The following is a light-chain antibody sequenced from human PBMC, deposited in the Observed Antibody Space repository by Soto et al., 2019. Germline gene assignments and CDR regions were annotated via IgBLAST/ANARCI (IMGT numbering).Light chain of an antibody. CDR1: QSISSW. Sequence: DIQMTQSPSILSASVGDRVTITCRASQSISSWLDWYQQKPGKAPKLLIYTASRLQNGVPSRFSGSGSGTDFTLTISSLQPGDFATYYCQHSYSNLWTFGQGTKVDIK. J-gene: IGKJ1*01. CDR3: QHSYSNLWT. CDR2: TAS. V-gene: IGKV1-39*01.